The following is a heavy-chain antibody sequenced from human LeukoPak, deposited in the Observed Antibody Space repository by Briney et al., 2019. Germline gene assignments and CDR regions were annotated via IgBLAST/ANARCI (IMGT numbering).Heavy chain of an antibody. D-gene: IGHD6-13*01. CDR2: IRYDGSNK. CDR1: GFTFSSYG. J-gene: IGHJ4*02. CDR3: AKSFGIAAAGIDY. V-gene: IGHV3-30*02. Sequence: GGSLRLSCAASGFTFSSYGMHWVRQAPGKGLEWVAFIRYDGSNKYYADSVKGRFTISRDNSKNTLYLQMNSLRAEDTAVYYRAKSFGIAAAGIDYRGQGTLVTVSS.